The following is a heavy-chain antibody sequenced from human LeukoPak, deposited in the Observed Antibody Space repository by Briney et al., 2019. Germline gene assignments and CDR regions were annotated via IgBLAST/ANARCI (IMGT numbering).Heavy chain of an antibody. CDR1: GGTFSSYA. V-gene: IGHV1-69*13. J-gene: IGHJ4*02. Sequence: ASVKVSCKASGGTFSSYAISWVRQAPEQGLEWMGGIIPIFGTANYAQKFQGRVTITADESTSTAYMELSSLRSEDTAVYYCARDGYSYGYIHFDYWGQGTLVTVSS. CDR2: IIPIFGTA. D-gene: IGHD5-18*01. CDR3: ARDGYSYGYIHFDY.